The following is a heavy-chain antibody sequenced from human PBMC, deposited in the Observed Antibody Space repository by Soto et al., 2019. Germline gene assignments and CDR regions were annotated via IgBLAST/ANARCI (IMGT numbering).Heavy chain of an antibody. V-gene: IGHV3-23*01. Sequence: GGSLRLSCAASGFTFSSYAMSWVRQAPGKGLEWVSAISGSGGSTYYADSVKGRFTISRDNSKNTLYLQMNSLRAEDTAVYYCAKDLGYCGGDCYSLDYWGQGTLVTVSS. CDR1: GFTFSSYA. D-gene: IGHD2-21*02. CDR2: ISGSGGST. J-gene: IGHJ4*02. CDR3: AKDLGYCGGDCYSLDY.